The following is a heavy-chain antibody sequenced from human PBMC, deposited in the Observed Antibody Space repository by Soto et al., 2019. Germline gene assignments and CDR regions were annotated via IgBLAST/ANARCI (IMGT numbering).Heavy chain of an antibody. V-gene: IGHV3-7*05. J-gene: IGHJ6*02. CDR2: INQDGSEK. Sequence: EVQLVESGGGLVQPGGSLILSCGASGFTFRTYWRSWVRQVQGKGLEWVANINQDGSEKNYVDSVKGRFTISRDNAKNSLYLQMSSLRAEDTALYYCARDGGTSWYSYDYHGMDVGGQGTTVTVSS. CDR1: GFTFRTYW. CDR3: ARDGGTSWYSYDYHGMDV. D-gene: IGHD5-18*01.